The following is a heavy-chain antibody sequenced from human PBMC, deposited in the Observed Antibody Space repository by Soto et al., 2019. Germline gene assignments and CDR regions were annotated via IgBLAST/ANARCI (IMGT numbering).Heavy chain of an antibody. V-gene: IGHV1-18*01. D-gene: IGHD2-8*02. J-gene: IGHJ4*02. Sequence: QVQLVQSGAEVKKPGASVKVSCTASGYIFTGYGISWVRQAPGQGPEWMGWISAYNGDTNYAQKLQGRVTMTTDTSTTTAYMELRSLGSDDTAVYYCAGTRGYCTGGTCYFDYWGQGTLVTVSS. CDR1: GYIFTGYG. CDR2: ISAYNGDT. CDR3: AGTRGYCTGGTCYFDY.